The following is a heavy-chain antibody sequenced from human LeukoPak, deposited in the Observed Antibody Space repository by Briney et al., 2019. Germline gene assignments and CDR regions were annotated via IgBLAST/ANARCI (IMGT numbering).Heavy chain of an antibody. CDR1: GFTFDDYA. D-gene: IGHD6-13*01. CDR2: ISWNSGSI. Sequence: GGSLRLSCAASGFTFDDYAMHWVRHAPGKGLEWVSGISWNSGSIGYADSVKGRFTISRDNAKNSLYLQMNSLRAEDSAVYYCARDRLVPIAAAADYWGQGTLVTVSS. J-gene: IGHJ4*02. CDR3: ARDRLVPIAAAADY. V-gene: IGHV3-9*01.